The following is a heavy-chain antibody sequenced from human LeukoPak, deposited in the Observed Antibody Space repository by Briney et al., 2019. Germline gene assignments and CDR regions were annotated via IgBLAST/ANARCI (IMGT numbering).Heavy chain of an antibody. D-gene: IGHD3-3*01. Sequence: SETLSLTCAVYGGSFSGYYWGWIRQPPGKGLEWIGEINHSGSTNYNPSLKSRVTISVDTSKNQFSLKLSSVTAADTAVYYCARGPSSTIFGVVYGMDVWGQGTTVTVSS. CDR3: ARGPSSTIFGVVYGMDV. CDR2: INHSGST. V-gene: IGHV4-34*01. CDR1: GGSFSGYY. J-gene: IGHJ6*02.